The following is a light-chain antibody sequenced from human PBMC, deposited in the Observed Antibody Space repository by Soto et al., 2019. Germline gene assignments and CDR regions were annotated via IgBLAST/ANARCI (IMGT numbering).Light chain of an antibody. CDR1: QSVSSD. J-gene: IGKJ3*01. CDR2: GAS. V-gene: IGKV3-15*01. CDR3: QQYHDWPPIT. Sequence: EVVMTQSPATLSLSPGESATLSCRASQSVSSDLAWYQQKPGQAPRLLIYGASTRATDIPPRFNGGGSATEFTLTISSLQSEDFAIDYCQQYHDWPPITCGPGTRVDVK.